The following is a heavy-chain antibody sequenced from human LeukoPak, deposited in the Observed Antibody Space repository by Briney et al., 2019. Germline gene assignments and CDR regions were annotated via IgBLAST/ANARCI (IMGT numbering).Heavy chain of an antibody. V-gene: IGHV1-8*01. CDR1: GYTSTSYD. Sequence: WASVKVSCKASGYTSTSYDINWVRQATGQGLEWMGWMNPNSGNTGYAQKFQGRVTMTRSTSIKTAYMELNSLTSEDTAVYYCARSSVGARRRIDYWGQGTLVTVSS. CDR2: MNPNSGNT. CDR3: ARSSVGARRRIDY. D-gene: IGHD1-26*01. J-gene: IGHJ4*02.